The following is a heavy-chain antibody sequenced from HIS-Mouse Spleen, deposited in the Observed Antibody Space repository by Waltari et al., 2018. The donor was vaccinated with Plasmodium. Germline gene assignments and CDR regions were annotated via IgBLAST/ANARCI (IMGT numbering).Heavy chain of an antibody. CDR3: ASSWYWYFDL. D-gene: IGHD6-13*01. CDR1: GFPLRSYW. J-gene: IGHJ2*01. CDR2: IKQDGSEK. V-gene: IGHV3-7*01. Sequence: EVQLVESGGGLVQPGGSRRLSCAASGFPLRSYWMSWVRQAPGKGLEWVANIKQDGSEKYYVDSVKGRFTISRDNAKNSLYLQMNSLRAEDTAVYYCASSWYWYFDLWGRGTLVTVSS.